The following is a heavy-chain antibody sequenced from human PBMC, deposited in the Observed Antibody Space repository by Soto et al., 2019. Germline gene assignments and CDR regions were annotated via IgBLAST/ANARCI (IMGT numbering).Heavy chain of an antibody. CDR1: GFTFSSYG. D-gene: IGHD1-26*01. J-gene: IGHJ4*02. CDR2: ISDDGSNI. Sequence: QVQLVESGGGVVQPGRSLRLSCAASGFTFSSYGMHWVRQAPGRGLEWVALISDDGSNIYYEDSVKGRFTISRDNSRNTLYLQMNSLRVEDTAVYYCARDLSGSYPGPFDCWGQGTPVTVSS. V-gene: IGHV3-30-3*01. CDR3: ARDLSGSYPGPFDC.